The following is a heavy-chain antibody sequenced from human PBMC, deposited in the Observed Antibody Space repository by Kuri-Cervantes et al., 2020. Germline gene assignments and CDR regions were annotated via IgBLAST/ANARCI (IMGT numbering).Heavy chain of an antibody. CDR1: GGTFSSYA. D-gene: IGHD3-22*01. CDR3: AREYQDSSGYLGALHDAFDI. J-gene: IGHJ3*02. Sequence: SVKVSCKASGGTFSSYAISWVRQAPGQGLEWMGGIIPIFGTANYAQKFQGRVTITADESTSTAYMELSSLRSEDTAVYYCAREYQDSSGYLGALHDAFDIWGQGSMVTVSS. CDR2: IIPIFGTA. V-gene: IGHV1-69*13.